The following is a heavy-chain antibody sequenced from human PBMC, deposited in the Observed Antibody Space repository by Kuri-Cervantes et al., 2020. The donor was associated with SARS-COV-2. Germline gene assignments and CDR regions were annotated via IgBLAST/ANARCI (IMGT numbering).Heavy chain of an antibody. D-gene: IGHD3-3*01. CDR2: INHSGST. Sequence: SQTLSLTCAVYGGSFSGYYWSWIRQPPGKGLEWIGEINHSGSTNYNPSLKSRVTISVDTSKNQFSLKLSSVTAADTAVYYCAREYYDFWSGNYYMDVWGKGTTVTVSS. V-gene: IGHV4-34*01. CDR1: GGSFSGYY. CDR3: AREYYDFWSGNYYMDV. J-gene: IGHJ6*03.